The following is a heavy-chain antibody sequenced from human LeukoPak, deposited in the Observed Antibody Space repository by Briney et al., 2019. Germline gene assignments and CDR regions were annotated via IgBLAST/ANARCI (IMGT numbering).Heavy chain of an antibody. D-gene: IGHD6-19*01. V-gene: IGHV3-23*01. CDR1: GLTFSSYG. CDR3: AKGRVAGNGWTFNDF. CDR2: FTASGSGS. Sequence: GRSLRLSCAASGLTFSSYGMSWVRQAPGKGLEWVSSFTASGSGSYYADSVRGRFTVSRDNSKNTVYLQMNSLRAEDTAVYYCAKGRVAGNGWTFNDFWGQGTLVTVSS. J-gene: IGHJ4*02.